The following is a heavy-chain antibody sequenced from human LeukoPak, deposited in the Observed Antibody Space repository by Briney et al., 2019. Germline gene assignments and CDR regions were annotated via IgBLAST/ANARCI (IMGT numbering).Heavy chain of an antibody. D-gene: IGHD3-10*01. Sequence: PGGSLRLSCAASGFTFSTYVMNWVRQAPGKGLEWVSTISDSGGSTYYADSVKGRFTISRDNSKSTLYLQMNSLRDEDTAVYYCARDQRGYGMDVWGQGTTVTVSS. V-gene: IGHV3-23*01. J-gene: IGHJ6*02. CDR3: ARDQRGYGMDV. CDR2: ISDSGGST. CDR1: GFTFSTYV.